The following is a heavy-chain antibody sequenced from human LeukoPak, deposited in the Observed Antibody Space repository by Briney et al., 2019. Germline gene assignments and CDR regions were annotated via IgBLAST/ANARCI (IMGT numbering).Heavy chain of an antibody. Sequence: PSETLSLTCAVSGGSISSSNWWSWVRQPPGKGLEWIGEIYHSGSTNYNPSLKSRVTISVDTSKNQFSLKLSSVTAADTAVYYCARDLLDYGSGSLDAFDIWGQGTMVTVSS. V-gene: IGHV4-4*02. J-gene: IGHJ3*02. CDR3: ARDLLDYGSGSLDAFDI. CDR2: IYHSGST. CDR1: GGSISSSNW. D-gene: IGHD3-10*01.